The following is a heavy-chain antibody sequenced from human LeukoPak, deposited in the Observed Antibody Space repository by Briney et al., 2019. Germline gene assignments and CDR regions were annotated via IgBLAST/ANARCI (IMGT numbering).Heavy chain of an antibody. CDR1: GGSISSYY. D-gene: IGHD3-10*02. Sequence: SETLSLTCTVSGGSISSYYWSWIRQPPGKGLEWIWYIYYSGSTNYNPSLRSRVTISVDTSKNQFSLKLSSVTAADTAVYYCARHNDYYVVGGMDVWGQGTTVTVSS. J-gene: IGHJ6*02. CDR2: IYYSGST. CDR3: ARHNDYYVVGGMDV. V-gene: IGHV4-59*08.